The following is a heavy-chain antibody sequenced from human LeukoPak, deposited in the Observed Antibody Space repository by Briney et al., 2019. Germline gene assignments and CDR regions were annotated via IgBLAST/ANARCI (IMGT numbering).Heavy chain of an antibody. D-gene: IGHD6-13*01. V-gene: IGHV4-31*03. CDR3: ATWRGVFD. CDR2: IYYSGST. Sequence: SETLSLTCTVSGGSTSSGGYYWSWIRQHPGKGLEWIGSIYYSGSTYYNPSLKSRITISVDTSKNQFSLRLSSVTAADTAVYYCATWRGVFDWGQGTLVTVSP. CDR1: GGSTSSGGYY. J-gene: IGHJ4*02.